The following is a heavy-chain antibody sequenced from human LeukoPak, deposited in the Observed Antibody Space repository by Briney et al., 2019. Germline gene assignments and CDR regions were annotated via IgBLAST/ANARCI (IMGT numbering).Heavy chain of an antibody. Sequence: GSSVTVSCTASGGTFSSYAISWVRQAPGQGLEWMGGIIPIFGTANYAQKFQGRVTITADESTSTAYMELSSLRSEDTAVYYCARAPTGYCSSTSCHGWYMDVWGKGTTVTVSS. CDR3: ARAPTGYCSSTSCHGWYMDV. CDR1: GGTFSSYA. V-gene: IGHV1-69*01. CDR2: IIPIFGTA. D-gene: IGHD2-2*01. J-gene: IGHJ6*03.